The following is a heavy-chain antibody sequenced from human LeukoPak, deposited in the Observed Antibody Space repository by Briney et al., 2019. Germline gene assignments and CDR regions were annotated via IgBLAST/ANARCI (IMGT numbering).Heavy chain of an antibody. CDR2: IYYSGST. CDR3: ARALHLTGLMEY. V-gene: IGHV4-59*08. CDR1: GGSISSYY. D-gene: IGHD2-8*01. Sequence: SETLSLTCTVSGGSISSYYWSWIRQPPGKGLQWIGYIYYSGSTNYNPSLKSRVTISVDTSKNQFSLKLSSVTAADTAVYYCARALHLTGLMEYWGQGTLVTVSS. J-gene: IGHJ4*02.